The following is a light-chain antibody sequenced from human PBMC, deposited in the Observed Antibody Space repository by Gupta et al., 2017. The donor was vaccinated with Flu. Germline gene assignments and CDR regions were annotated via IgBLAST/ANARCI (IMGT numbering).Light chain of an antibody. CDR1: QSVSSDF. J-gene: IGKJ2*01. V-gene: IGKV3-20*01. CDR2: ATS. Sequence: EVVLPQSPGTASFSPGERAALSCRASQSVSSDFLAWYQQKPGQAPRLLMHATSKRATGTPERFSGSGSWTDFTLTISRLEPEDFAVYYCHQYDNSPTTFGQGTKLEIK. CDR3: HQYDNSPTT.